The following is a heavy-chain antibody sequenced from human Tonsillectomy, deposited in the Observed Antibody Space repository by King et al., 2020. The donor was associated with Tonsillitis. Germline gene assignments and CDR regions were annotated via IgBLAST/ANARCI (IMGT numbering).Heavy chain of an antibody. V-gene: IGHV3-30*18. Sequence: QVQLVQSGGGVVQPGRSLRLSCAASGFTFSRYGMHWVRQAPGKGLEWVAVISYDGSNKYYADSVKGRLTISRDNSKNTLYLQMNSLRAEDTAVYYCAKESTKTFPNIIVVVTAYYFDYWGQGTLVTVSS. J-gene: IGHJ4*02. D-gene: IGHD2-21*02. CDR1: GFTFSRYG. CDR3: AKESTKTFPNIIVVVTAYYFDY. CDR2: ISYDGSNK.